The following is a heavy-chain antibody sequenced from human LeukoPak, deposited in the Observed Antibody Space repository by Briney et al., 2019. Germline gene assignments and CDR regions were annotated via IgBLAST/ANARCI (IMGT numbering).Heavy chain of an antibody. Sequence: PSETLSLTCTVSGTSMRSEYWSWIRQPPGKGLEWIANIYYSGSTNYNPSLKSRVTISIDTSKNQFSLKLSSVTAADTAVYYGGKGSGWYKYWGHGTLVTVSS. D-gene: IGHD6-19*01. CDR2: IYYSGST. J-gene: IGHJ4*01. V-gene: IGHV4-59*01. CDR1: GTSMRSEY. CDR3: GKGSGWYKY.